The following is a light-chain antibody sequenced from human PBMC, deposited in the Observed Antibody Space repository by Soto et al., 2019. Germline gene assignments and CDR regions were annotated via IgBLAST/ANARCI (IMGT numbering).Light chain of an antibody. CDR1: QSVSSSY. CDR2: GAS. J-gene: IGKJ2*01. CDR3: QQDGSSPNT. V-gene: IGKV3-20*01. Sequence: EIVLTQSPGTLSLSPEERATLSCRASQSVSSSYLAWYQQKPGQAPRLLIYGASSRATGIPDRYSGSGSGTDFTLTISRLEPEDFAVYYCQQDGSSPNTFGQGTKLEIK.